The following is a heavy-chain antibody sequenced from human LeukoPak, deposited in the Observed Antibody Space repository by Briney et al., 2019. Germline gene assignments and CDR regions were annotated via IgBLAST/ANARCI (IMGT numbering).Heavy chain of an antibody. CDR3: ARGRTAYYNVYADF. D-gene: IGHD1-26*01. J-gene: IGHJ4*02. V-gene: IGHV3-7*04. CDR1: GLTFSRYW. CDR2: IKEDGSEK. Sequence: GGSLRLSCVASGLTFSRYWMSWLRQAPGKGLEWVANIKEDGSEKYYADYVKGRFTISRDNAKNSLSLQMSSLRDEDTAVFYCARGRTAYYNVYADFWGQGTLVTVSS.